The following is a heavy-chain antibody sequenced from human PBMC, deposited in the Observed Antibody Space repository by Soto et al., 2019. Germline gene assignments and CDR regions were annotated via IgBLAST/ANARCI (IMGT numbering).Heavy chain of an antibody. V-gene: IGHV4-4*02. CDR3: ARLVYDTRLNYMYFDF. CDR2: IFHGTA. Sequence: SETLSLTCAVSGVSISSGNWWTWVRQSPQRGLEYIGEIFHGTANYYPSFERRVAISVDTSKNQFSLKLTSVTAADTAIYFCARLVYDTRLNYMYFDFWGQGTLVTVSS. CDR1: GVSISSGNW. J-gene: IGHJ4*02. D-gene: IGHD3-10*01.